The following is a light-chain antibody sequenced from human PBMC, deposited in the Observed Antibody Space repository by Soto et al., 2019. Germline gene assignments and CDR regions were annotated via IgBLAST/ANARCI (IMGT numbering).Light chain of an antibody. CDR2: AAS. V-gene: IGKV1-39*01. J-gene: IGKJ5*01. Sequence: DIQMTQSPSSLSASVGDRDTITCRASQSISSYLNWYQQKPGKAPKLLIYAASSLQSGVPSRFSGSGSETDFTLTISSLQPEDFATYYCQQSYSTLITFGQGTRLEIK. CDR1: QSISSY. CDR3: QQSYSTLIT.